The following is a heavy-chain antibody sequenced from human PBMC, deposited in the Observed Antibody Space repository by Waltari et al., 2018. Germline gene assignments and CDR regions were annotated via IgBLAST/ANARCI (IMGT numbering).Heavy chain of an antibody. J-gene: IGHJ1*01. Sequence: EVHLTQSGAEVKKPGATVKISCKASGYSFTDQVLHWVRQAPGKGPEWIGRVDPEDGETTLAEKFEGRVTITADTSTDTADMDLSRLRSEDTALYYCMTLPIFGLVIKNYWGQGTLVTVSS. CDR2: VDPEDGET. CDR1: GYSFTDQV. CDR3: MTLPIFGLVIKNY. V-gene: IGHV1-69-2*01. D-gene: IGHD3-3*01.